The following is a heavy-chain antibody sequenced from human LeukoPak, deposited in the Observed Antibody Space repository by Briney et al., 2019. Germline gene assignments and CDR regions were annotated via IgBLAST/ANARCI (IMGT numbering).Heavy chain of an antibody. CDR2: ISAYNGNT. CDR3: ARSDSSGLNWFDP. D-gene: IGHD3-22*01. CDR1: GYTLTELS. J-gene: IGHJ5*02. V-gene: IGHV1-18*01. Sequence: ASVKVSCKVSGYTLTELSMHWVRQAPGQGLEWMGWISAYNGNTNYAQKLQGRVTMTTDTSTSTAYMELRSLRSDDTAVYYCARSDSSGLNWFDPWGQGTLVTVSS.